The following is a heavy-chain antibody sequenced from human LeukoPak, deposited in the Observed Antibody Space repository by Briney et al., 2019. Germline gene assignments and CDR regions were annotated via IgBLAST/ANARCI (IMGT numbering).Heavy chain of an antibody. CDR1: GFSLSTSGVG. V-gene: IGHV2-5*02. CDR2: IYWDNDK. CDR3: AHRGGNFQLDY. D-gene: IGHD1-7*01. Sequence: ESGPTLVKPSQTLTLTCTFSGFSLSTSGVGVGWIRQPPGKALEWLALIYWDNDKRYSPSLKSRLTITKDTSKNQVVLTMTNMDPVDTATYYCAHRGGNFQLDYWGQGTLVTVSS. J-gene: IGHJ4*02.